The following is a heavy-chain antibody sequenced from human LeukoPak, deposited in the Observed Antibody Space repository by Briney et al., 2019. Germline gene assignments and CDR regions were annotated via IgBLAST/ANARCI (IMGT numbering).Heavy chain of an antibody. D-gene: IGHD3-3*01. J-gene: IGHJ5*02. CDR2: ISAYNGNT. CDR3: ARGFYDFWSGYYGSWFDP. Sequence: ASVKVSCKASGGTFSSYAISWVRQAPGQGLEWMGWISAYNGNTNYAQKLQGRVTMTTDTSTSTAYMELRSLRSDDTAVYYCARGFYDFWSGYYGSWFDPWGQGTLVTVSS. V-gene: IGHV1-18*01. CDR1: GGTFSSYA.